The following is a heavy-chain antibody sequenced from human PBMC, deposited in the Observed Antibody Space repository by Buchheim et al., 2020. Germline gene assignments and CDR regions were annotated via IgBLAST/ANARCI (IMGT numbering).Heavy chain of an antibody. V-gene: IGHV1-69*06. CDR1: GGTFSSYA. Sequence: QVQLVQSGAEVKKPGSSVKVSCKASGGTFSSYAISWVRQAPGQGLEWMGGIIPIFGTANYAQKFQGRVTITADKSTSTAYMELSSLRSEDTAVYYCASAKPPPQYYDILTGYRPVHGGYYGMDVWGQGTT. J-gene: IGHJ6*02. CDR2: IIPIFGTA. D-gene: IGHD3-9*01. CDR3: ASAKPPPQYYDILTGYRPVHGGYYGMDV.